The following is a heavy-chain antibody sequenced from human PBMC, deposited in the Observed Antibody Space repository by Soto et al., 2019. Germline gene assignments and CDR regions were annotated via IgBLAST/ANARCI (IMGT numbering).Heavy chain of an antibody. CDR3: AREGPYNLEPPLADGMDV. Sequence: QVQLVQSGAEVKKPGASVKVSCKASGYTFTSYGISWVRQAPGQGLEWMGWISAYNGNTNYAQKLQGRVTMTTDTSTRPAYMELRSLRSDDTAVYYCAREGPYNLEPPLADGMDVWGQGTTVTASS. D-gene: IGHD1-20*01. J-gene: IGHJ6*02. V-gene: IGHV1-18*01. CDR1: GYTFTSYG. CDR2: ISAYNGNT.